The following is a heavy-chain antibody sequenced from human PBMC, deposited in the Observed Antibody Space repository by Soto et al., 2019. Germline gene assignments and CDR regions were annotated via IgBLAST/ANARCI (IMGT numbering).Heavy chain of an antibody. J-gene: IGHJ4*02. V-gene: IGHV4-59*01. D-gene: IGHD1-26*01. CDR3: ARVSLGRTYYFDY. Sequence: PSETLSLTCTVSGGSISTYYWSWIRQPPGKGLEWIGYIYYSGSTNYNPSLKSRLTMSVDTSKKQFSLKLSSVTAADTAVYHCARVSLGRTYYFDYWGQGILVTVSS. CDR2: IYYSGST. CDR1: GGSISTYY.